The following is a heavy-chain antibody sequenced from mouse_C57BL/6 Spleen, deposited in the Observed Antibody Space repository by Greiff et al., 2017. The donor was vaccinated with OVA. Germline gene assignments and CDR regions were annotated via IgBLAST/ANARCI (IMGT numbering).Heavy chain of an antibody. CDR2: IYPGGGYT. V-gene: IGHV1-63*01. CDR3: ARRDGNYPFAY. Sequence: VMLVESGAELVRPGTSVKISCKASGYTFTNYWIGWAKQRPGHGLEWIGDIYPGGGYTNYNEKFKGKATLTADKSSSTAYMQFSSLTSEDSAIYYCARRDGNYPFAYWGQGTLVTVSA. CDR1: GYTFTNYW. D-gene: IGHD2-1*01. J-gene: IGHJ3*01.